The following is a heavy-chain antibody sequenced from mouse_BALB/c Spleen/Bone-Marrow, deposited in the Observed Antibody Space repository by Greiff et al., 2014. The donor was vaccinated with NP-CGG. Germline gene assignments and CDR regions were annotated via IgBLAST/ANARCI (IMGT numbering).Heavy chain of an antibody. CDR3: ARNHSGYYFDY. J-gene: IGHJ2*01. Sequence: QVQLQQSGPGLVQPSQTLSITCTVSGFSLSSYGVHWVRQSPGKGLEWLGVIWSGGSTDYNEAFISRLTISKDNSKSQVFFKMTSLQANDTAIYYCARNHSGYYFDYWGQGTPLTVSS. D-gene: IGHD1-3*01. CDR1: GFSLSSYG. V-gene: IGHV2-2*02. CDR2: IWSGGST.